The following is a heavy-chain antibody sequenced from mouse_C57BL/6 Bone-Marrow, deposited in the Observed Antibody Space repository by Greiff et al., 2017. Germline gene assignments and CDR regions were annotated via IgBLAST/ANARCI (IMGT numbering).Heavy chain of an antibody. J-gene: IGHJ2*01. V-gene: IGHV1-81*01. D-gene: IGHD2-3*01. CDR2: IYPRSGNT. Sequence: QVQLKESGAELARPGASVKLSCKASGYTFTSYGISWVKQRTGQGLEWIGEIYPRSGNTYYNEKFKGKATLTADKSSSTAYMELRSLTSEDSAVYFYARRRRPYDGVSFDYWGQGTTLTVSS. CDR3: ARRRRPYDGVSFDY. CDR1: GYTFTSYG.